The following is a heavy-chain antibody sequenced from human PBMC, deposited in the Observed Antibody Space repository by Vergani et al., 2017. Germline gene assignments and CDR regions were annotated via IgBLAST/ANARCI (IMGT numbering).Heavy chain of an antibody. CDR3: ARSGSYIDYYYGMDV. V-gene: IGHV4-59*12. D-gene: IGHD1-26*01. CDR1: GGSISSYY. J-gene: IGHJ6*02. Sequence: QVQLQESGPGLVKPSETLSLTCTVSGGSISSYYWSWIRQPPGKGLEWIGYNYYSGSTNYNPSLKSRVTMSVDTSKNQFSLHLSSVTDADTAVYYCARSGSYIDYYYGMDVWGQGTTVTVSS. CDR2: NYYSGST.